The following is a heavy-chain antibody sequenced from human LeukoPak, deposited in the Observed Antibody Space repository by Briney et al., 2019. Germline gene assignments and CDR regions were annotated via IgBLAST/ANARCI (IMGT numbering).Heavy chain of an antibody. J-gene: IGHJ4*02. CDR3: AIHPSDSSGYFSY. Sequence: ASVKVSCKASGYTFSSCAINWVRQAPGQGLEYMGWIDTKSGNPTYAQGFTGRFVFSLDTSVSTAYLQISSLKAEDTAVYYCAIHPSDSSGYFSYWGQGALVTVSS. CDR1: GYTFSSCA. D-gene: IGHD3-22*01. CDR2: IDTKSGNP. V-gene: IGHV7-4-1*02.